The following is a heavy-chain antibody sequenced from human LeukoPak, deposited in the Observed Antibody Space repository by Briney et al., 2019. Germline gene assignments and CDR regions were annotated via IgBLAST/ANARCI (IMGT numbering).Heavy chain of an antibody. J-gene: IGHJ3*02. CDR2: ISGGGGST. D-gene: IGHD6-19*01. Sequence: GGSLRLSCAASGFTFSNYWIHWVRQAPGKGLEWVSTISGGGGSTYYADSVKGRFTISRDNSKNTLYLQMNSLRAEDTAVYYCARDLGIAVHSAFDIWGQGTMVTVSS. CDR1: GFTFSNYW. CDR3: ARDLGIAVHSAFDI. V-gene: IGHV3-23*01.